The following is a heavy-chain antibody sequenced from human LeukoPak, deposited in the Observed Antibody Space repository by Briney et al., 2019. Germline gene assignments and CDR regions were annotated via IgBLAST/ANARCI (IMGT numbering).Heavy chain of an antibody. J-gene: IGHJ6*02. CDR3: ARGDIVATMDTYYYYGMDV. CDR2: MNPNSGNT. Sequence: ASVKASCKASGYTLTSYDINWVRQATGQGLEWMGWMNPNSGNTGYAQKFQGRVTMTRNTSISTAYMELSSLRSEDTAVYYCARGDIVATMDTYYYYGMDVWGQGTTVTVSS. CDR1: GYTLTSYD. D-gene: IGHD5-12*01. V-gene: IGHV1-8*01.